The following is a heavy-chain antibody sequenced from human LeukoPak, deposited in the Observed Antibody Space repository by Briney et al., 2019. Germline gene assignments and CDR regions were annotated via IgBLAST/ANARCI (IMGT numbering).Heavy chain of an antibody. CDR1: GFIVSSNY. J-gene: IGHJ4*02. Sequence: GGSLRLSCAASGFIVSSNYMSWVRQAPGKGLEWVSVIYSGGSTYYADSVKGRFTISRDNSKNTLYLQMNSLRAEDTAVYYCAKDSYCGGDCYPFDYWGQGTLVTVSS. V-gene: IGHV3-53*01. CDR2: IYSGGST. CDR3: AKDSYCGGDCYPFDY. D-gene: IGHD2-21*02.